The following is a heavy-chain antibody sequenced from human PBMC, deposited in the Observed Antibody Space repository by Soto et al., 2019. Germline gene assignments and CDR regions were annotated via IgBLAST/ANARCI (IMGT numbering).Heavy chain of an antibody. V-gene: IGHV3-23*01. CDR3: ARIGSWNYYYGMDV. CDR2: ISGSGGST. Sequence: PGESLKISCAASGFTFSSYAMSWVRQAPGKGLEWVSAISGSGGSTYYADSVKGRFTISGDNSKNTLYLQMNSLRAEDTAVYYCARIGSWNYYYGMDVWGQGTTVTVSS. CDR1: GFTFSSYA. D-gene: IGHD2-15*01. J-gene: IGHJ6*02.